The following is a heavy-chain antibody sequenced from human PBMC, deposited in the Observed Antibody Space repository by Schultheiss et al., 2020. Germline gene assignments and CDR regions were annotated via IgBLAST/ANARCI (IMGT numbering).Heavy chain of an antibody. J-gene: IGHJ6*02. CDR2: ISDSGDIT. D-gene: IGHD4-17*01. Sequence: GGSMRLSCAASGFTFSSYAMSWVRQAPGKGLEWVSAISDSGDITYYADSVKGRFTISRDNAKNSLYLQMNSLRAEDTAVYYCARDTYGDYGYYYGMDVWGPGTTVTVAS. V-gene: IGHV3-23*01. CDR3: ARDTYGDYGYYYGMDV. CDR1: GFTFSSYA.